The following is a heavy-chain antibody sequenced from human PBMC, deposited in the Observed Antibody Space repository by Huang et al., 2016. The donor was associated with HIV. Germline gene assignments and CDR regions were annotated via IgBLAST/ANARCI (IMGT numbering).Heavy chain of an antibody. Sequence: QVQLVQSGAEVKKPGASVKVSCKASGFTFSKYDYNWVRQASGQGLEWMGRMNHKRVNTGYEQKFQGRGTITSNTAKTAAYMELSSVSSEETAVYYCAGARAYYYDDTGYYSRYFFDSWGQGTLVTVSS. CDR2: MNHKRVNT. CDR1: GFTFSKYD. J-gene: IGHJ4*02. V-gene: IGHV1-8*03. D-gene: IGHD3-22*01. CDR3: AGARAYYYDDTGYYSRYFFDS.